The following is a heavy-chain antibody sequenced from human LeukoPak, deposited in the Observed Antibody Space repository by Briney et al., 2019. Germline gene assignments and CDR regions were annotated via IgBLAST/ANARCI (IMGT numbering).Heavy chain of an antibody. CDR1: GVTFSSYA. V-gene: IGHV3-30*04. CDR3: ARDPRISVVVPAAPSYFDY. Sequence: GGSLRLSCAASGVTFSSYAMHWGRQAPGKGLEGVAVISYDGSNKYYADSVKGRFTISRDNSKNTLYLQMNSLSAEDTDVYYCARDPRISVVVPAAPSYFDYWGQGTLVTVSS. CDR2: ISYDGSNK. J-gene: IGHJ4*02. D-gene: IGHD2-2*01.